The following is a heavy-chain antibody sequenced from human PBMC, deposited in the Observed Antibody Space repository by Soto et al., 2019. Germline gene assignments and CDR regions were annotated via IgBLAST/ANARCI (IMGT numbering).Heavy chain of an antibody. J-gene: IGHJ4*02. CDR1: GIMSSGYG. V-gene: IGHV1-69*09. Sequence: QEQVVQSGPAMKEPGSSVKVSCRASGIMSSGYGFSWVRQAPGQGLEWVGRINPILDSTHYAQNLQCRVSITVVKSTDTAYLEVTSLRLEDTAIYFCATMKRARLDSWGRGTVVTVSS. D-gene: IGHD6-25*01. CDR3: ATMKRARLDS. CDR2: INPILDST.